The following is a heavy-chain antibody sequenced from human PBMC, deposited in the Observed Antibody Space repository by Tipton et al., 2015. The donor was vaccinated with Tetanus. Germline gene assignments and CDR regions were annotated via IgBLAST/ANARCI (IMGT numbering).Heavy chain of an antibody. CDR3: ARDQGGGRVVRLNWFDP. V-gene: IGHV4-31*02. D-gene: IGHD6-6*01. CDR1: GGSISSGGFF. J-gene: IGHJ5*02. CDR2: VYYSGST. Sequence: LRLSCTVSGGSISSGGFFWNWIRQFPGKGLEWIGYVYYSGSTFYNPSLKSRVSISVDTSKNQFSLNLTSVTAADTAVYYCARDQGGGRVVRLNWFDPWGPGILVTVSS.